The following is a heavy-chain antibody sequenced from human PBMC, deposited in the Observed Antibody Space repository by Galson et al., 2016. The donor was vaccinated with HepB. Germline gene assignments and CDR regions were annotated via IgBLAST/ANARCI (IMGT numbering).Heavy chain of an antibody. CDR3: ARDSWSWRYFDL. CDR2: IYYSGST. V-gene: IGHV4-31*03. J-gene: IGHJ2*01. CDR1: GGFISSGGYY. Sequence: TLSLTCTVSGGFISSGGYYWSWIRQHPGKGLEWIGHIYYSGSTQYNPSLKSRVTISVDTSKNQFSLKLSSVTVADTAVYYCARDSWSWRYFDLWGRGTLVTVSS.